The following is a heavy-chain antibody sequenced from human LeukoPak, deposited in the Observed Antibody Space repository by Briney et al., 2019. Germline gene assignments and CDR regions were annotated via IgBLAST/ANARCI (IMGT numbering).Heavy chain of an antibody. CDR2: IYYSGST. Sequence: SETLSLTCAVYGGSFSGYYWSWIRQPPGKGLEWIGSIYYSGSTYYNPSLKSRVTISVDTSKNQFSLKLSSVTAADTAVYYCARLRGYGDYRYYGMDVWGQGTTVTVSS. V-gene: IGHV4-34*01. J-gene: IGHJ6*02. D-gene: IGHD4-17*01. CDR1: GGSFSGYY. CDR3: ARLRGYGDYRYYGMDV.